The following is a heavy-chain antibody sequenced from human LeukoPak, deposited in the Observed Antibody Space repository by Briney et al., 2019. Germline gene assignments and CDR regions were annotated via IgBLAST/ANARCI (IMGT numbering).Heavy chain of an antibody. CDR2: IYPGDSDT. J-gene: IGHJ4*02. CDR3: ARQYGRPFDY. V-gene: IGHV5-51*01. Sequence: GESLKISCKGSEYTFSTSWIGWLRQMPGKVLEWMGIIYPGDSDTRYSPSFQGQVTISADKSINTAYLQWSSLKATDTGIYYCARQYGRPFDYWGQGTLVTVSS. D-gene: IGHD4-17*01. CDR1: EYTFSTSW.